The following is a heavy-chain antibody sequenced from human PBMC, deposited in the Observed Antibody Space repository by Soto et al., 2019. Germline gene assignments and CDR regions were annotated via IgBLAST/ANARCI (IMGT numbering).Heavy chain of an antibody. J-gene: IGHJ4*02. CDR3: ARGGSIWASIAYY. Sequence: QVQLVQSGAEVKKPGASVKVSCKASGYTFTSYAMHWVRQAPGQRLEWMGWINAGNGNTKYSQKFQGRVTITRDTSASTAYMELSSLRSEDTAVYYCARGGSIWASIAYYWGQGTLVTVSS. CDR1: GYTFTSYA. CDR2: INAGNGNT. D-gene: IGHD2-21*01. V-gene: IGHV1-3*01.